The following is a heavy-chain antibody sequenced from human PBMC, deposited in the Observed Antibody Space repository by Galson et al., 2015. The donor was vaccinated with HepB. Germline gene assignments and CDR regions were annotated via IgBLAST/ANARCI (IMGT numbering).Heavy chain of an antibody. D-gene: IGHD2-2*01. CDR2: ISAYNGNT. CDR1: GYTFTSYG. V-gene: IGHV1-18*01. J-gene: IGHJ5*02. Sequence: SVKVSCKASGYTFTSYGISWVRQAPGQGLEWMGWISAYNGNTSYAQKLQGRVTMTTDTSTSTAYMELRSLRSDDTAVYYCATSSTREEGWFDPWGQGTLVTVSS. CDR3: ATSSTREEGWFDP.